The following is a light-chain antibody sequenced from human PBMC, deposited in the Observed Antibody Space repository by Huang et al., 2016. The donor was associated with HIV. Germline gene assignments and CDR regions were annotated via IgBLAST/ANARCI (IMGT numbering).Light chain of an antibody. CDR2: GAS. CDR3: QQYDNGPIA. CDR1: QSVSSN. J-gene: IGKJ5*01. Sequence: EIVMTQSPATLSVSPGERATLSYRASQSVSSNLAWYQQKHGQAPRLLIYGASTRVTGVPARCSGSGSGTEFTLTISSLQSEDFAVYYCQQYDNGPIAFGQGTRLEI. V-gene: IGKV3-15*01.